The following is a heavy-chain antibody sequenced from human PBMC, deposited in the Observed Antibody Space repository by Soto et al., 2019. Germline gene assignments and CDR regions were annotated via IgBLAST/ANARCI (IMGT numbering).Heavy chain of an antibody. CDR2: IYYSGST. J-gene: IGHJ4*02. Sequence: QVQLQESGPGLVKPSQTLSLTCTVSGGSISSCDYYWSWLRQPPGKGLEWIGYIYYSGSTYYKPSLKSRVTVSVDTSKNLLPLRLSAVSAADTAVYYCARLIFVAITQPYYFYYWGQGTMVTVSS. V-gene: IGHV4-30-4*01. D-gene: IGHD2-21*01. CDR1: GGSISSCDYY. CDR3: ARLIFVAITQPYYFYY.